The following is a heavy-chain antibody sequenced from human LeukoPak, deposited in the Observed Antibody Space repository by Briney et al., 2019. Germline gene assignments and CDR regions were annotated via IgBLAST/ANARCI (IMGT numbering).Heavy chain of an antibody. D-gene: IGHD3-10*01. V-gene: IGHV4-34*01. CDR2: INHSGST. Sequence: SETLSLTCAVYGGSFSGYYWSWIRQPPGKGLEWIGEINHSGSTNYNPSLKSRVTISVDTSKNQFSLKLSSVTAADTAVYYCARGGYDYYGSGSYYNVIYYWGQGTLVTVSS. CDR1: GGSFSGYY. J-gene: IGHJ4*02. CDR3: ARGGYDYYGSGSYYNVIYY.